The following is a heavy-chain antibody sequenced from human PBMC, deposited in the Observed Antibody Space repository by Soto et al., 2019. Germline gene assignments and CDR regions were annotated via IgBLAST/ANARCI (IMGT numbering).Heavy chain of an antibody. J-gene: IGHJ6*03. CDR1: GGSISSYY. V-gene: IGHV4-59*01. CDR3: ARVDYYYYYMDV. Sequence: AETLSLNCTVSGGSISSYYWSWIRQPPGKGLEWIGYIYYSGSTNYNPSLKSRVTISVDTSKNQFSLKLSSVTAADTAVYYCARVDYYYYYMDVWGKGTTVTVSS. CDR2: IYYSGST.